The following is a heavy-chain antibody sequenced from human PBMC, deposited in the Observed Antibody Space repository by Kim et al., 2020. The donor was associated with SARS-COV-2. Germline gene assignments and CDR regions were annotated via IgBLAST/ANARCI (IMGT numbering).Heavy chain of an antibody. V-gene: IGHV1-69*13. CDR3: ARDGNVWNDVYYYGMDV. J-gene: IGHJ6*02. Sequence: SVKVSCKASGGTFSSYAISWVRQAPGQGLEWMGGIIPIFGTANYAQKFQGRVTITADESTSTAYMELSSLRSEDTAVYYCARDGNVWNDVYYYGMDVWGQGTTVTVSS. D-gene: IGHD1-1*01. CDR1: GGTFSSYA. CDR2: IIPIFGTA.